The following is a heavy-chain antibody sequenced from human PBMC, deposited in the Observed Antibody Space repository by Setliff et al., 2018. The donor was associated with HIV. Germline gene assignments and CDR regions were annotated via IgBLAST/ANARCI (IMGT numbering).Heavy chain of an antibody. D-gene: IGHD3-22*01. J-gene: IGHJ4*02. V-gene: IGHV3-30*02. Sequence: QPGGSLRLSCAVSGFTFVSYGMYWVRQAPGKGLEWVAFIRYDGSYRYYVDSVKGRFTISRDNSKNTMFLQMNSLRVEDTAIYYCAKIDSSGYRWYFDYWGQGTLVTVSS. CDR3: AKIDSSGYRWYFDY. CDR1: GFTFVSYG. CDR2: IRYDGSYR.